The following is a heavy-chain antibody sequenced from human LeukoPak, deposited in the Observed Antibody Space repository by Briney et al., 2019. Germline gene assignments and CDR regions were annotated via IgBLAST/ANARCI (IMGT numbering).Heavy chain of an antibody. CDR1: GFTFSSYA. D-gene: IGHD1-26*01. CDR3: AKFQWELLTFDY. V-gene: IGHV3-23*01. CDR2: ISGSGGST. Sequence: PGGSLRLSCAASGFTFSSYAMSWVRQAPGKGLEWVSAISGSGGSTYYADSVKGRLTISRDNSKNTLYLQMNSLRAEDTAVYYCAKFQWELLTFDYWGQGTLVTVSS. J-gene: IGHJ4*02.